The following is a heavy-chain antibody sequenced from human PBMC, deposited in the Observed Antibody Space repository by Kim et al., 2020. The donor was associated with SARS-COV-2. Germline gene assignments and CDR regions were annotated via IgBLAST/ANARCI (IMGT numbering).Heavy chain of an antibody. Sequence: SETLSLTCTVSGGSISSSSYYWGWIRQPPGKGLEWIGSIYYSGSTYYNPSLKSRVTISVDTSKNQFSLKLSSVTAADTAVYYCARHSIVGATPPRWFDPWGQGTLVTVSS. D-gene: IGHD1-26*01. V-gene: IGHV4-39*01. CDR3: ARHSIVGATPPRWFDP. CDR1: GGSISSSSYY. CDR2: IYYSGST. J-gene: IGHJ5*02.